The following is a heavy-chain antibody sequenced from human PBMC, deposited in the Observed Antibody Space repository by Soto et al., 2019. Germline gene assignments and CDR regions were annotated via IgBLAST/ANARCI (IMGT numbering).Heavy chain of an antibody. Sequence: PGKGMEGVALISYDGSKKNYADSVKGRFTISRGNSKNMMYLQMNSLRPEDTAVYYCARGVFYYYHSSGYSPDYWGQGTLVTVYS. CDR3: ARGVFYYYHSSGYSPDY. CDR2: ISYDGSKK. V-gene: IGHV3-30-3*01. J-gene: IGHJ4*02. D-gene: IGHD3-22*01.